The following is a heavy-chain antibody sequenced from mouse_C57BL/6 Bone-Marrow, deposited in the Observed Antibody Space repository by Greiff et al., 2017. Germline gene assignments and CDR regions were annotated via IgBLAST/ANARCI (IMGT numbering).Heavy chain of an antibody. J-gene: IGHJ2*01. CDR2: IDPENGDT. CDR1: GFNIKDDY. D-gene: IGHD1-1*01. CDR3: TPTVVAKGGY. V-gene: IGHV14-4*01. Sequence: EVQLQQSGAELVRPGASVKLSCTASGFNIKDDYMHWVKQRPEQGLEWIGWIDPENGDTEYASKFQGKATITADTSSNTAYLQLSSLTSAATAVYYCTPTVVAKGGYWGQGTTLTVSS.